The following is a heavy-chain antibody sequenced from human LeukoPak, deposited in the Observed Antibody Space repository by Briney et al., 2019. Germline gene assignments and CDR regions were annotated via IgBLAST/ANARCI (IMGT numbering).Heavy chain of an antibody. Sequence: PGGSLRLSCAASGFTFSSYWMSWVRQAPGKGLEWVANIKQDGSEKYYVDSVKGRFTISRDNAKNSLYLQMNSLRAEDTAVYYCARVSNAWGFIVVVPAYYFDYWGQGTLVTVSS. D-gene: IGHD2-2*01. CDR1: GFTFSSYW. V-gene: IGHV3-7*01. CDR3: ARVSNAWGFIVVVPAYYFDY. CDR2: IKQDGSEK. J-gene: IGHJ4*02.